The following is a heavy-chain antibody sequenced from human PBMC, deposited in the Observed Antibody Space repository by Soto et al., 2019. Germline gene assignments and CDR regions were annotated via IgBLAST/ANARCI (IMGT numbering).Heavy chain of an antibody. CDR2: ISYDGSSK. J-gene: IGHJ4*02. Sequence: GGSLRLSCAASGFTFSSYAMHWVRQAPGKGLEWVAVISYDGSSKYYADSVKGRFTISRDNSKNTLYLQMNSLRAEDTAVYYCAREGIQLSIDYWGQGTLVTVSS. D-gene: IGHD5-18*01. CDR1: GFTFSSYA. CDR3: AREGIQLSIDY. V-gene: IGHV3-30-3*01.